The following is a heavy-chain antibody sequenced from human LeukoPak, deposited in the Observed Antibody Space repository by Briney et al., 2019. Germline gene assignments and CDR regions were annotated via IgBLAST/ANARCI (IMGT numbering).Heavy chain of an antibody. CDR2: INHSEST. D-gene: IGHD2-15*01. V-gene: IGHV4-34*01. CDR3: ARGYRSIVVVVAATRLRAFDI. J-gene: IGHJ3*02. CDR1: GGSFSGYY. Sequence: SETLSLTCAVYGGSFSGYYWSWTRQPQGKGLEWIGEINHSESTNYNPSLKSRVTISVDTSKNQFSLKLSSVTAADTAVYYCARGYRSIVVVVAATRLRAFDIWGQGTMVTVSS.